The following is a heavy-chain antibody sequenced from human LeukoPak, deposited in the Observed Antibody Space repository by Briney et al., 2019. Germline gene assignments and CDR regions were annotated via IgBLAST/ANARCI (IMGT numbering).Heavy chain of an antibody. CDR3: ARDRQQKYCSSTSCNLYIYYYYGMDV. V-gene: IGHV3-30*04. CDR2: ISYDGSNK. J-gene: IGHJ6*02. D-gene: IGHD2-2*01. Sequence: GGSLRLSCAASGFTFSSYAMHWVRQAPGKGLEWVAVISYDGSNKYYADSVEGRFTISRDNSKNTLYLQMNSLRAEDTAVYYCARDRQQKYCSSTSCNLYIYYYYGMDVWGQGTTVTVSS. CDR1: GFTFSSYA.